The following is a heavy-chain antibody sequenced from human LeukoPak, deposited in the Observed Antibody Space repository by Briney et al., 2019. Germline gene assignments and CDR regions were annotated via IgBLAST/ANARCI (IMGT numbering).Heavy chain of an antibody. Sequence: SETLSLTCTVTGGSVSSVSYYWSWIRQPPGRGLEWIGYIYYSGSTNYNPSLKSRVTISVDTSKNQFSLKLSSVTAADTAVYYCARSNYDDYSNYGRFDYWGQGTLVTVSS. D-gene: IGHD4-11*01. J-gene: IGHJ4*02. CDR2: IYYSGST. CDR3: ARSNYDDYSNYGRFDY. CDR1: GGSVSSVSYY. V-gene: IGHV4-61*01.